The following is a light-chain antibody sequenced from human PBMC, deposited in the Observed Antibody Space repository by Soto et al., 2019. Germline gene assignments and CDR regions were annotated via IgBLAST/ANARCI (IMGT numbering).Light chain of an antibody. CDR1: QSVGSSY. V-gene: IGKV3-20*01. J-gene: IGKJ2*01. CDR3: QQYGSSPYT. Sequence: EIVLTQSPGTLSLSPGERATLSCRASQSVGSSYLAWYQQRPGQAPRLLIHDASSRSTGIPDRFSGSGSGTDFTLTISRLEPEDFAVYYCQQYGSSPYTFGQGTKLEIK. CDR2: DAS.